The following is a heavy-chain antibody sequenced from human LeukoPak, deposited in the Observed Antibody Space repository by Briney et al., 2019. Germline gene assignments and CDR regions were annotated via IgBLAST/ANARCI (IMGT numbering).Heavy chain of an antibody. CDR3: ARGAVTTWGVFDY. CDR1: GGSISSSSYY. CDR2: IYTSGST. Sequence: PSETLSLTCTVSGGSISSSSYYWGWIRQPPGKGLEWIGRIYTSGSTNYNPSLKSRVTMSVDTSKNQFSLKLSSVTAADTAVYYCARGAVTTWGVFDYWGQGTLVTVSS. V-gene: IGHV4-39*07. J-gene: IGHJ4*02. D-gene: IGHD4-11*01.